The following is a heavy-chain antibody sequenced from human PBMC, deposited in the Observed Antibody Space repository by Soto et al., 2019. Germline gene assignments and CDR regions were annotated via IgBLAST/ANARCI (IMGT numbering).Heavy chain of an antibody. V-gene: IGHV3-33*06. J-gene: IGHJ6*02. CDR3: AKDYGDWTGLYYYGLDV. Sequence: QVQLVESGGGVVQPGRSLRLSCAASGFTFSSYGVHWVRQAPGKGLEWVGVIWYNGSDKKYADSVKGRFTISRDNSENTLYLQMNSLRAEDTAVYYCAKDYGDWTGLYYYGLDVWGQGTTVTVSS. CDR2: IWYNGSDK. CDR1: GFTFSSYG. D-gene: IGHD4-17*01.